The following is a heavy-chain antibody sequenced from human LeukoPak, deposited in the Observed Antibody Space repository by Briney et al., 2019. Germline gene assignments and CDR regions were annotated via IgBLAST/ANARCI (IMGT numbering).Heavy chain of an antibody. CDR2: VKQDGSEK. CDR3: ARPTTVGSLFDY. D-gene: IGHD4-17*01. J-gene: IGHJ4*02. V-gene: IGHV3-7*01. Sequence: SGGSLRLSCAASGLTFSDYWMSWVRQAPGKGLEWVANVKQDGSEKFYVDSVKGRFTISRDNAKNSLYLQMNSLRVEDTAVYYCARPTTVGSLFDYWGQGTLVTVSS. CDR1: GLTFSDYW.